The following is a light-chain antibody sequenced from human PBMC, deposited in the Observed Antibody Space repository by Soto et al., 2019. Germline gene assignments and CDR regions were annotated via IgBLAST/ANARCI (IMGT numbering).Light chain of an antibody. CDR1: NGHSSFA. CDR2: LNNDGSL. J-gene: IGLJ2*01. CDR3: QTGGTAPL. Sequence: QPVLTQSPSASASLGASVTLTCTLSNGHSSFAIAWHQQQPEKGPRYLMKLNNDGSLNKGDGIPDRFSASSSGAERYLTISNLQSDDEPDYYCQTGGTAPLFGGGTKVTVL. V-gene: IGLV4-69*01.